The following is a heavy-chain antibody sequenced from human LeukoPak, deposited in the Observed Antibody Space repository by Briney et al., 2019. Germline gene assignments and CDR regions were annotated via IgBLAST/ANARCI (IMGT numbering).Heavy chain of an antibody. CDR2: ISSRSSTI. CDR1: GFTFSSYS. V-gene: IGHV3-48*01. Sequence: PGGSLRLSCAASGFTFSSYSMNWVRQAPGKGLEWISYISSRSSTIYYADSVRGRFTISRDNAKNSLYLQMNSLRAEDTAVYYCARDLSGVTGYTYGRGIDYWGQGTLVTVSS. D-gene: IGHD5-18*01. J-gene: IGHJ4*02. CDR3: ARDLSGVTGYTYGRGIDY.